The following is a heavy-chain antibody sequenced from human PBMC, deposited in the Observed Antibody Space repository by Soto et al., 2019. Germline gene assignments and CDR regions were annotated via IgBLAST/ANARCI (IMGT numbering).Heavy chain of an antibody. Sequence: SLRLSCAPSVCNVDADAMHWVRQAPGKDLEWVSGISWNSGSIAYADSVKGRFTISRDNAKDSLYLQMNSLRAEDTALYYCAKVRVTNKVVNPYAFDIWGQVTMV. CDR2: ISWNSGSI. J-gene: IGHJ3*02. V-gene: IGHV3-9*01. CDR3: AKVRVTNKVVNPYAFDI. CDR1: VCNVDADA. D-gene: IGHD2-15*01.